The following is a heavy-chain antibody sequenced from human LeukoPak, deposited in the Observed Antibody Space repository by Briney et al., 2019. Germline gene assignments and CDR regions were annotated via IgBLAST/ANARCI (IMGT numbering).Heavy chain of an antibody. V-gene: IGHV3-7*01. D-gene: IGHD3-16*01. CDR1: GFTFSNYW. J-gene: IGHJ4*02. Sequence: GGSLRLSCAASGFTFSNYWMSWVRQAPGKGLEWVANIKRDGSGKYYVDSVKGRFAISRDNGKNSLYLQMNSLRVEDTAVYYCARDGDYFDYWGQGTPVTVFS. CDR2: IKRDGSGK. CDR3: ARDGDYFDY.